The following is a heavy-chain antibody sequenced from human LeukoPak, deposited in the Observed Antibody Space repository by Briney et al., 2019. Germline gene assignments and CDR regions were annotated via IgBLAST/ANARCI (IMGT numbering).Heavy chain of an antibody. CDR3: ANPAASASGGY. CDR1: GFTFSSYA. V-gene: IGHV3-23*01. D-gene: IGHD3-16*01. Sequence: GGSLRLSCAASGFTFSSYAMSWVRQAPGKGLEWVSGISGSGGSTYYADSVKGRFTTSRDNSKKTLFMQMNSLRAEDTAVYYCANPAASASGGYWGQGTLVTVSS. J-gene: IGHJ4*02. CDR2: ISGSGGST.